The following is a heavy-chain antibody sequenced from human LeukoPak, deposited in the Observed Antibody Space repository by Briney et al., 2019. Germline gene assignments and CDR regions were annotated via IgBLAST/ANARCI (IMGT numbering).Heavy chain of an antibody. CDR1: GSSISSGDY. Sequence: SETLSLTCAVSGSSISSGDYWGWIRQPPGKGLEWIASIYHSGSTYYNPSLRSRVTISVDTSKNQFSLKLNFVTAADTAVYYCGRSSAKWETDYWGQGTLVTVSS. CDR2: IYHSGST. D-gene: IGHD1-26*01. J-gene: IGHJ4*02. CDR3: GRSSAKWETDY. V-gene: IGHV4-38-2*01.